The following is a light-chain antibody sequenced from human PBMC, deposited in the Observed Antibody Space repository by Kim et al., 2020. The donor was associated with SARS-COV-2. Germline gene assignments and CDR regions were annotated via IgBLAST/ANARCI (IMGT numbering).Light chain of an antibody. CDR2: AAS. CDR1: QSSSDN. V-gene: IGKV3-15*01. Sequence: VSPGEGAPLSCRASQSSSDNLSGYQQNPGQAPRRLIHAASTRATGIPARFSGTGSGTEFTLTISSLQSEDFAVYYCQQYNNWPMFTFGQGTKLEI. CDR3: QQYNNWPMFT. J-gene: IGKJ2*01.